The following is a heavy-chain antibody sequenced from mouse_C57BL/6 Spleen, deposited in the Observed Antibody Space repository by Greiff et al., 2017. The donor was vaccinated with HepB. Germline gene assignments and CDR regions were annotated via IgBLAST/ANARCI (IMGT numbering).Heavy chain of an antibody. Sequence: EVQLVESGGGLVKPGGSLKLSCAASGFTFSSYAMSWVRQTPEKRLEWVATISDGGSYTYYPDNVKGRFTISRDNAKNNLYLQMSHLKSEDTAMDYCARDGGYDGLYAMDYWGQGTSVTVAS. CDR3: ARDGGYDGLYAMDY. CDR2: ISDGGSYT. D-gene: IGHD2-3*01. J-gene: IGHJ4*01. V-gene: IGHV5-4*01. CDR1: GFTFSSYA.